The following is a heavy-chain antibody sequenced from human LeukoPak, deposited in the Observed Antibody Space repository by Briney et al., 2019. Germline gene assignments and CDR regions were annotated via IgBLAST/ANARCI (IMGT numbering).Heavy chain of an antibody. V-gene: IGHV3-21*01. CDR3: ARVGGYCSGGSCYREDYFDY. D-gene: IGHD2-15*01. J-gene: IGHJ4*02. CDR2: ISSSSSYM. Sequence: PGGSLRLSCAASGFTFSSYSMNWVCQAPGKGLEWVSSISSSSSYMYYADSVKGRFTISRDNAKNSLYLQMNSLRAEDTAVYYCARVGGYCSGGSCYREDYFDYWGQGTLVTVSS. CDR1: GFTFSSYS.